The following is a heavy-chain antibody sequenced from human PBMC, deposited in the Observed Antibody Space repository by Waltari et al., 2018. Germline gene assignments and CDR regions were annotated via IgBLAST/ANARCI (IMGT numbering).Heavy chain of an antibody. CDR1: GGSISSGGYS. Sequence: QVQLQESGPGLVKPSQTLSLTCTVSGGSISSGGYSWSWIRQHPGKGLEWIGYIYYSGSTYYNPSLKSRVTVSVDTSKNQFSLKLSSVTAADTAVYYCARGGFDSSGYYYEDYYYGMDVWGQGTKV. D-gene: IGHD3-22*01. CDR3: ARGGFDSSGYYYEDYYYGMDV. J-gene: IGHJ6*02. V-gene: IGHV4-31*03. CDR2: IYYSGST.